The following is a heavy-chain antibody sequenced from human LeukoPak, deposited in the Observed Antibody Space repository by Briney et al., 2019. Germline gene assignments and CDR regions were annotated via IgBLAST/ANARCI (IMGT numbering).Heavy chain of an antibody. CDR2: VYYSVSI. Sequence: SETLSLTCTVSGGSITSGGYYWGWIRQPPGKGLEWIGSVYYSVSIHYNPSLKSRVTISADTSKNQISLKLSSVTAADTAVYYCARLRGYSYAGDYWGQGSLVTVSS. CDR1: GGSITSGGYY. D-gene: IGHD5-18*01. V-gene: IGHV4-39*07. J-gene: IGHJ4*02. CDR3: ARLRGYSYAGDY.